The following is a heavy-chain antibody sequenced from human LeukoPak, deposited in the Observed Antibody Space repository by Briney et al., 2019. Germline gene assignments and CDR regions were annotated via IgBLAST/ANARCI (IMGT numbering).Heavy chain of an antibody. CDR3: ARDRGEYSSSSGYYSYMDV. CDR1: GGSISSYY. D-gene: IGHD6-6*01. CDR2: FYTSGST. J-gene: IGHJ6*03. V-gene: IGHV4-4*07. Sequence: SETLSLTCTVSGGSISSYYWSWIRQPAGKGLEWIGRFYTSGSTNYNPSLKSRVTMSVDTSKNQFSLKLTSVTAADTAVYYCARDRGEYSSSSGYYSYMDVWGKGTTVTVSS.